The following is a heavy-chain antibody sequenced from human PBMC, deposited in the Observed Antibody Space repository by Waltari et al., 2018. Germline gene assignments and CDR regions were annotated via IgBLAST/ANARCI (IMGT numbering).Heavy chain of an antibody. Sequence: QVQLVVSGGGVVQPGKSLRLSCAASGFIFSTYGLHWVRQAPGQGLDWLALISYDGSVKYYEDSVKGRFTISRDNSNNTLFLQMNSLRAEDTAVYYCAKGPGRYMDRYMDVWGKGTTVTVSS. D-gene: IGHD1-1*01. CDR2: ISYDGSVK. CDR3: AKGPGRYMDRYMDV. CDR1: GFIFSTYG. V-gene: IGHV3-30*18. J-gene: IGHJ6*03.